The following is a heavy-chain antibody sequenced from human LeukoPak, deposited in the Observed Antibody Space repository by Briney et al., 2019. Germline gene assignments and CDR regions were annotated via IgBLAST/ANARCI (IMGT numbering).Heavy chain of an antibody. CDR1: GYTFTSYA. CDR2: INAGNGNT. J-gene: IGHJ4*02. V-gene: IGHV1-3*01. D-gene: IGHD3-22*01. CDR3: ARGPSPYTMIVGSYYFDY. Sequence: ASVKVSCKASGYTFTSYAMHWVRQAPGQRLEWMGWINAGNGNTKYSQKFQGGVTITRDTSASTAYMELSSLRSEDTAVYYCARGPSPYTMIVGSYYFDYWGQGTLVTVSS.